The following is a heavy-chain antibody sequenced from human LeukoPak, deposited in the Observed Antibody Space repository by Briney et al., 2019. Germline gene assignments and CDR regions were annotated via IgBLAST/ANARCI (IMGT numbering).Heavy chain of an antibody. D-gene: IGHD5-24*01. J-gene: IGHJ4*02. Sequence: ASVKVSCKASGYHFPSYGVSWVRQAPGQGLEWMGWISGYNASTHYEQKYQGRVTLTTDTSTSTAYMELRSLRSDDTAVYYCASGREGYNPSDYWGQGTLVTVSS. CDR2: ISGYNAST. V-gene: IGHV1-18*01. CDR3: ASGREGYNPSDY. CDR1: GYHFPSYG.